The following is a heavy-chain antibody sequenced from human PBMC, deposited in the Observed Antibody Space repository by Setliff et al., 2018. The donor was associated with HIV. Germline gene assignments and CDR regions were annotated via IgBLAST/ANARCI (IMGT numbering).Heavy chain of an antibody. Sequence: ETLSLTCTVSGGSISNSRYYWSWIRQPPGKGLEWIGSIYYSGSTYYNPSLKSRVTISVDTSKNQFSLKLSSVTAADAAVYYCAISIVGVTSEMYWAQGTLVTVSS. J-gene: IGHJ4*02. D-gene: IGHD2-21*02. CDR2: IYYSGST. CDR1: GGSISNSRYY. V-gene: IGHV4-39*01. CDR3: AISIVGVTSEMY.